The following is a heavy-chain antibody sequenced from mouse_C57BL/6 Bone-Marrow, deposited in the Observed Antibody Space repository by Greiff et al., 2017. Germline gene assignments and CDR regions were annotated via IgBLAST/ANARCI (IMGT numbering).Heavy chain of an antibody. CDR3: ASVYYYDTLYAMDY. J-gene: IGHJ4*01. CDR1: GFTFSDYY. D-gene: IGHD1-1*01. CDR2: ISNGGGST. Sequence: EVKLVESGGGLVQPGGSLKLSCAASGFTFSDYYMYWVRQTPEKRLEWVAYISNGGGSTYYPDTVKGRFTISRDNAKNTLYLQMSRLKSEDTAMYYCASVYYYDTLYAMDYWGQGTSVTVSS. V-gene: IGHV5-12*01.